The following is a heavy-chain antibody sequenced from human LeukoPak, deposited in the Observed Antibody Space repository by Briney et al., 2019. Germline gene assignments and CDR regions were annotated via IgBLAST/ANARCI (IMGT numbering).Heavy chain of an antibody. CDR3: ARAEQYQLLLH. D-gene: IGHD2-2*01. Sequence: ASVKVSCKSSGYTFTSYGITWVRQGPGQGLELMGLISAYNGNTNYAQTLQGRVNMTTDTSTSTAYLDLRSLRSDDTAVYYCARAEQYQLLLHWGQGTLVTVSS. CDR1: GYTFTSYG. CDR2: ISAYNGNT. V-gene: IGHV1-18*01. J-gene: IGHJ4*02.